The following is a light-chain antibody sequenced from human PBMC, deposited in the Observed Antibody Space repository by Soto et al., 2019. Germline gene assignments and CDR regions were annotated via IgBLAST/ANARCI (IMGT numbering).Light chain of an antibody. Sequence: VVLTQSPDTLSLPPGERATLSCRASQSISSYLAWYQQKPGQAPRLLIYDASSRATGIPARFSGSGSGTDFTLTISSLEPEDFAVYYCQQYGSSPTFGEGTRLEIK. J-gene: IGKJ5*01. CDR3: QQYGSSPT. CDR2: DAS. CDR1: QSISSY. V-gene: IGKV3-11*01.